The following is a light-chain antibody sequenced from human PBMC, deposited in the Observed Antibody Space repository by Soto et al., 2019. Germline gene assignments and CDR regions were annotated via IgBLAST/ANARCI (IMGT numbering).Light chain of an antibody. V-gene: IGLV2-14*03. J-gene: IGLJ1*01. CDR1: SSDVGGFNS. CDR2: DVV. Sequence: QSVLTQPASVSGSPGQSITISCTGTSSDVGGFNSVSWYQLRPGTAPKLILYDVVDRPSGVSYRFSGSKSGNTASLTISGLQAADEADYFCSSYIITMTNVYGSGTKVTVL. CDR3: SSYIITMTNV.